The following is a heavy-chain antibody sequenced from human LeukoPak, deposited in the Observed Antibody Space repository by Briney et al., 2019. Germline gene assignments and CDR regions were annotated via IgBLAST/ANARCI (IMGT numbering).Heavy chain of an antibody. V-gene: IGHV1-18*01. Sequence: ASVKVSCKASGYTFTSYGISWVRQASGQGLEWMGWISAYNGNTNYAQKLQGRLTITADESTSTAYMELSSLRAEDTAVYYCARDLLGSATSYSSGAWDYWGQGTLVTVSS. CDR2: ISAYNGNT. D-gene: IGHD3-9*01. J-gene: IGHJ4*02. CDR3: ARDLLGSATSYSSGAWDY. CDR1: GYTFTSYG.